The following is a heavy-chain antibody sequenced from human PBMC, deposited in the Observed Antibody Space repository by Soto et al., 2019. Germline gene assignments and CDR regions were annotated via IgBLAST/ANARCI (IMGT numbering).Heavy chain of an antibody. J-gene: IGHJ6*02. CDR1: GFTFSRYV. Sequence: EVQLLESGGGLVQPGGSLRLSCAASGFTFSRYVMTWVRQAPGKGLEWVSGISGSGGRTYYADSVKGRFTISRDNSKNTMYLQMNSLRADDTAVYYCAKDVDVWGQVTTVTVSS. CDR3: AKDVDV. V-gene: IGHV3-23*01. CDR2: ISGSGGRT.